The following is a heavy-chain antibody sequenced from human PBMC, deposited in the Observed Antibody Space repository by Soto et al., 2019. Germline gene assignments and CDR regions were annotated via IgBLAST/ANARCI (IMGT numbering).Heavy chain of an antibody. CDR3: ASRSASSGGLKLPYWFDP. J-gene: IGHJ5*02. V-gene: IGHV3-23*01. CDR2: ISAGGDTK. CDR1: GFTFRSSD. D-gene: IGHD1-26*01. Sequence: EVQVLESGGGLVQPGGSLRLSCVASGFTFRSSDMSWVRQDPGKGLELVASISAGGDTKYNAASVKGRFTISRDNSNGTLYLKMNTRRVEDTARSWFASRSASSGGLKLPYWFDPWGSGDLVTVSS.